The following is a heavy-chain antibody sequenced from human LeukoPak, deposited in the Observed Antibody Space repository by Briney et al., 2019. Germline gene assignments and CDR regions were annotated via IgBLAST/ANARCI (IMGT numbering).Heavy chain of an antibody. CDR3: ASEVPYGYRFDY. Sequence: SETLSPTCTVSGGSMRSYHWSWIRQPPGKGLEWIGYIYNSGSTTYNPSLKSRATISVDTSKNQFSLKLSSVTAADTAIYYCASEVPYGYRFDYWGQGTLVTVSS. D-gene: IGHD2-2*03. J-gene: IGHJ4*02. V-gene: IGHV4-59*01. CDR2: IYNSGST. CDR1: GGSMRSYH.